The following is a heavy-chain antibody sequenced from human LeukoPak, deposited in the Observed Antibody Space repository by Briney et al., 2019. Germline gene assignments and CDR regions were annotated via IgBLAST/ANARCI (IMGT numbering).Heavy chain of an antibody. J-gene: IGHJ6*02. Sequence: SETLSLTCTVSGDSISSYYWSWIRQPPGKEREWIGYIYYSGSTKYNTSLKSRVTMSLDTSKSQFSRKLNSVTAADTAVYYCARDRPSGSGSSFSLGMDVWGQGTTVSVSS. D-gene: IGHD3-10*01. CDR3: ARDRPSGSGSSFSLGMDV. V-gene: IGHV4-59*01. CDR2: IYYSGST. CDR1: GDSISSYY.